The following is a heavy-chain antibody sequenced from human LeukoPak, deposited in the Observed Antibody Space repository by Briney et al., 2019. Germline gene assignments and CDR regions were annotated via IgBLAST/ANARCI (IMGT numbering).Heavy chain of an antibody. CDR1: GFTFSNYG. CDR3: AKDRYSGTHPPYYFDY. CDR2: TSYDGTNK. J-gene: IGHJ4*02. V-gene: IGHV3-30*18. D-gene: IGHD1-26*01. Sequence: GGSLRLSCAASGFTFSNYGMHWVRQAPGKGLEWVAVTSYDGTNKYYADSVKGRFTISRDNSMNTLYLQMNSLRAEDTAVYYCAKDRYSGTHPPYYFDYWGQGTLVTVSS.